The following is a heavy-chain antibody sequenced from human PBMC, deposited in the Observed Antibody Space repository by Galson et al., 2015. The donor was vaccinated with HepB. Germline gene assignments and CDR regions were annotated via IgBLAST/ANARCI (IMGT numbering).Heavy chain of an antibody. CDR2: ITSSSSTI. J-gene: IGHJ4*02. D-gene: IGHD3-22*01. Sequence: SLRLSCAASGFTFSNYSMNWVRQAPGKGLGWVSYITSSSSTIYYADSVKGRFTISRDNAKNSLYLQMSSLRDEDTAVYYCARDKDYYDRSGYYYVPDYWGQGALVTVSS. CDR3: ARDKDYYDRSGYYYVPDY. CDR1: GFTFSNYS. V-gene: IGHV3-48*02.